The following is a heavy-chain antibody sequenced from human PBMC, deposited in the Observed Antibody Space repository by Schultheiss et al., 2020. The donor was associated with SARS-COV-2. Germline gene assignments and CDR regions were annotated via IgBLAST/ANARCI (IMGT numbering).Heavy chain of an antibody. V-gene: IGHV4-31*03. J-gene: IGHJ4*02. D-gene: IGHD2-15*01. Sequence: SETLSLTCTVSGGSISSGGYYWSWIRQHPGKGLEWIGYIYYSGSTYYNPSLKSRVTISVDTSKNQFSLKLSSVTAADTAVYYCARTPSHYFDYWGQGTLVTVSS. CDR3: ARTPSHYFDY. CDR1: GGSISSGGYY. CDR2: IYYSGST.